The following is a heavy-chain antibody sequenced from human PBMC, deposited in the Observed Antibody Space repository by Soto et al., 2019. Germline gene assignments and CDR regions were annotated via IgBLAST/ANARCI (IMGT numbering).Heavy chain of an antibody. J-gene: IGHJ4*02. V-gene: IGHV1-3*01. CDR3: ARGDQEKYYGSGMGDY. CDR1: GYTFTSYA. CDR2: INAGNGNT. Sequence: QVQLVQSGAEVKKPGASVKVSCKASGYTFTSYAMHWVRQAPGQRLEWMGWINAGNGNTKYSQKFQGRVTITRDTSASTAYMELSSLRSEDTAVYYCARGDQEKYYGSGMGDYWGQGTLVTVSS. D-gene: IGHD3-10*01.